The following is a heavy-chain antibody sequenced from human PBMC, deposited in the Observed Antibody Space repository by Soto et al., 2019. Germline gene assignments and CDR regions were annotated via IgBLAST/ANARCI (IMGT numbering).Heavy chain of an antibody. CDR3: ARDLGGWPDY. Sequence: GASMKVSCQASGGTFSRYTISWVRQAPGQGLEWMGRIIPILGIANYAQKFQGRVTITRDTSASTAYMELSSLRSEDTAVYYCARDLGGWPDYWGQGTLVTVSS. J-gene: IGHJ4*02. V-gene: IGHV1-69*04. CDR2: IIPILGIA. D-gene: IGHD2-15*01. CDR1: GGTFSRYT.